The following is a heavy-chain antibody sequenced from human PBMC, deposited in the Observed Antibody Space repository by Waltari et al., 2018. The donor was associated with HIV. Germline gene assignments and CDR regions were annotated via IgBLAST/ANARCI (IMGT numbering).Heavy chain of an antibody. CDR1: GFTFSDYF. D-gene: IGHD5-12*01. V-gene: IGHV3-11*01. CDR2: IGGSGGAI. CDR3: ARALYEAYYFDY. J-gene: IGHJ4*02. Sequence: QVQLVESGGGLVKPGGSLRLSCAASGFTFSDYFMTWIRQAPGKGLEWVSYIGGSGGAIFYADSVRGRFTISRDNARNSLFLQMNSLRVEDTAVYYCARALYEAYYFDYWGQGTLVTVSS.